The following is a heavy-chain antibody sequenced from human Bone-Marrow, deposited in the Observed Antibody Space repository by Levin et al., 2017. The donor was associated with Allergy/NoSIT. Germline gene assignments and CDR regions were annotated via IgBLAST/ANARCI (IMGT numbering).Heavy chain of an antibody. J-gene: IGHJ6*02. CDR1: GGTFSSYA. D-gene: IGHD5-24*01. V-gene: IGHV1-69*13. CDR2: IIPIFGTA. CDR3: ARDEQRWLQLGRPYYYYYGMDV. Sequence: SVKVSCKASGGTFSSYAISWVRQAPGQGLEWMGGIIPIFGTANYAQKFQGRVTITADESTSTAYMELSSLRSEDTAVYYCARDEQRWLQLGRPYYYYYGMDVWGQGTTVTVSS.